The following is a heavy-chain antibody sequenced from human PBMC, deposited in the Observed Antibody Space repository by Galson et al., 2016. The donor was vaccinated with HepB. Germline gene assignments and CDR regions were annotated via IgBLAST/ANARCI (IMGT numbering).Heavy chain of an antibody. CDR3: AKWSDAAATY. J-gene: IGHJ4*02. V-gene: IGHV3-23*01. D-gene: IGHD6-13*01. CDR2: ISGSGDTT. CDR1: GFIFSTSA. Sequence: SLRLSCAGTGFIFSTSALSWVRQAPGKRLEWVSAISGSGDTTYYADSVKGRFSISRDNSKNTLYLQMSSLTAEDTAVYYCAKWSDAAATYWGQGALVTVSS.